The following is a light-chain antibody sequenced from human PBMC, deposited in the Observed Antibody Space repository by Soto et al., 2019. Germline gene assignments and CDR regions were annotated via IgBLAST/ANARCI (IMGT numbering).Light chain of an antibody. CDR1: QRIDNF. Sequence: DIQMTQSPAFLSASLLDRFTITFRASQRIDNFLNWYQQKPGKAPKLLIYGASSLQSGVPSRFSGSGSGTDFTLTITSLQPEDSATYHCQQRYKTSLSSFGQGTKVDIK. J-gene: IGKJ2*01. V-gene: IGKV1-39*01. CDR3: QQRYKTSLSS. CDR2: GAS.